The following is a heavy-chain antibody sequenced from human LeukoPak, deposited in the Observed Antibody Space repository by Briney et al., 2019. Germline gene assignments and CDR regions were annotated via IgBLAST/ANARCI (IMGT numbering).Heavy chain of an antibody. D-gene: IGHD6-19*01. CDR3: ARDHRGKQWLPDY. CDR1: GGSISSGGYY. J-gene: IGHJ4*02. CDR2: IYYSGST. Sequence: SQTLSLTCTVSGGSISSGGYYWSWIRQHPGKGLEWIGYIYYSGSTYYNPSLKSRVTISVDTSKNQFSLKLSSVTAADTAVYYCARDHRGKQWLPDYWGQGTLVTVSS. V-gene: IGHV4-31*03.